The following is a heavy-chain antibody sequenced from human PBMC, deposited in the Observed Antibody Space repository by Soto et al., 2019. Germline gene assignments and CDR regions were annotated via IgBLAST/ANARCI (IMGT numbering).Heavy chain of an antibody. D-gene: IGHD1-26*01. CDR1: GYTFTDHY. Sequence: ASVKVSCKASGYTFTDHYIHWLRQAPGQSLEWMGWINPSSGGTHFARKFQDRVTMTRDTSTSTAYMELSSLRSEDTAVYYCARVTVGATVPFDYWGQGTMVTVSS. CDR3: ARVTVGATVPFDY. CDR2: INPSSGGT. V-gene: IGHV1-2*02. J-gene: IGHJ4*02.